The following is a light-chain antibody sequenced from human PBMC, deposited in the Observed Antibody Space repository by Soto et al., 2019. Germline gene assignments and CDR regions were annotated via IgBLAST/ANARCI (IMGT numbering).Light chain of an antibody. Sequence: QSVLTQPPSASGTPGQRVTISCSGSSSNIGSNTVIWYQQLPGTAPKLLIYTNDQRPSGVPDRFSGSRSGTSASLAISGLQFEDEADYHCSSWDDNLDAVVFGAGTKVTAL. V-gene: IGLV1-44*01. CDR3: SSWDDNLDAVV. CDR1: SSNIGSNT. J-gene: IGLJ1*01. CDR2: TND.